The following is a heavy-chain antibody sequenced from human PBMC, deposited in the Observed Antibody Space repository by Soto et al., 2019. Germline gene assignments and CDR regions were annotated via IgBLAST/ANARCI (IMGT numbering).Heavy chain of an antibody. CDR3: ARDLSSYYYDTSGFLGWFDP. CDR1: GFTFSSYA. V-gene: IGHV3-30-3*01. D-gene: IGHD3-22*01. CDR2: ISYDGSNK. Sequence: LRLSCAASGFTFSSYAMHWVRQAPGKGLEWVAVISYDGSNKYYADSVKGRFTISRDNSKNTVYLQMNSLRAEDTAVYYCARDLSSYYYDTSGFLGWFDPWGQGTLVTVYS. J-gene: IGHJ5*02.